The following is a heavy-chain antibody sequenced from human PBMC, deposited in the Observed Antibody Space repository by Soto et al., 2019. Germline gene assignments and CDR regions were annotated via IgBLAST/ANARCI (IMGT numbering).Heavy chain of an antibody. V-gene: IGHV4-34*01. CDR1: GGSFSGYY. J-gene: IGHJ4*02. CDR3: ARVRGSGFDY. Sequence: QVQLQQWGAGLLKPSETLSLTCAVYGGSFSGYYWSWIRQPPGKGLEWIGEINHSGSTNYNPSLKIRVTISVDTSKNQFSLKLSSVTAADTAVYYCARVRGSGFDYWGQGTLVTVSS. CDR2: INHSGST. D-gene: IGHD3-10*01.